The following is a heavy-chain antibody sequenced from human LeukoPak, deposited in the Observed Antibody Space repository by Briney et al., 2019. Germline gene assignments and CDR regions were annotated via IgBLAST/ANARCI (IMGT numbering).Heavy chain of an antibody. J-gene: IGHJ4*02. D-gene: IGHD3-10*01. V-gene: IGHV4-34*01. Sequence: PSETLSLTCAVYGGSFSGYYWSWIRQPPGKGLEWIGEINHSGSTNYNPSLKSRVTISVDTSKNQLSLKLSSVTAADTAVYYCARGRPLRFGELVYYFDYRGQGTLVTVSS. CDR3: ARGRPLRFGELVYYFDY. CDR2: INHSGST. CDR1: GGSFSGYY.